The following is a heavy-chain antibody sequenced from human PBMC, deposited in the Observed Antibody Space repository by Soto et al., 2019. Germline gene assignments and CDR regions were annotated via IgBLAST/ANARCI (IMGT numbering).Heavy chain of an antibody. CDR1: GYRFTNYW. V-gene: IGHV5-10-1*01. CDR3: ARTVTYYRYGMDV. Sequence: GGSLKISCNGSGYRFTNYWISWIGQMPGKGLEWMGKIDPSDSYTKYSPSFQGHVTISADKSTNTAFLQWRSLKTPDTAMYYCARTVTYYRYGMDVWGQGTTVTVSS. CDR2: IDPSDSYT. J-gene: IGHJ6*02. D-gene: IGHD4-4*01.